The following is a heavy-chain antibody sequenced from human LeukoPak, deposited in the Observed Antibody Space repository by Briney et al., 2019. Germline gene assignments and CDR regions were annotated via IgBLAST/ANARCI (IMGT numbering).Heavy chain of an antibody. J-gene: IGHJ4*02. Sequence: GGSLRLSCAASGFTVSSNYMTWVRQAPGKGLEWVSVIYSGGSTYYADSLKGRFTISRDNSKNTVYLQMNSLRAEDTAVYYWARGGGYVVEFDYWGQGTLVTVSS. V-gene: IGHV3-53*01. CDR2: IYSGGST. CDR3: ARGGGYVVEFDY. CDR1: GFTVSSNY. D-gene: IGHD3-16*01.